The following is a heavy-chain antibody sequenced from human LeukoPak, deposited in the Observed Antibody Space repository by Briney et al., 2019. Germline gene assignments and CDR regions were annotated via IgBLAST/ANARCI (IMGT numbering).Heavy chain of an antibody. CDR3: ARQPPAGSGEYYYYMDV. J-gene: IGHJ6*03. Sequence: GESLKISCKGSAYSFTSYWIAWVRQMPGKGLEWMGIIYPGDSDTRYSPSFQGQVTISADKSISTAYLQWSSLKASDTAMYYSARQPPAGSGEYYYYMDVWGKGTTVTVSS. V-gene: IGHV5-51*01. D-gene: IGHD3-10*01. CDR2: IYPGDSDT. CDR1: AYSFTSYW.